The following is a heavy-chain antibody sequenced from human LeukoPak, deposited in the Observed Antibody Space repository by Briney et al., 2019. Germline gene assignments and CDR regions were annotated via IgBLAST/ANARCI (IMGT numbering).Heavy chain of an antibody. Sequence: SETLSLTCTVSGGSISSSGYYWGWIRQPPGKGLEWIASIYYSGSTYYNPSLKSRVTISVDTSKNQFSLKLSSVTAADTAVYYCARGLYCSSTSCYGYYYYMDVWGKGTTVTVSS. J-gene: IGHJ6*03. CDR2: IYYSGST. CDR3: ARGLYCSSTSCYGYYYYMDV. D-gene: IGHD2-2*01. V-gene: IGHV4-39*01. CDR1: GGSISSSGYY.